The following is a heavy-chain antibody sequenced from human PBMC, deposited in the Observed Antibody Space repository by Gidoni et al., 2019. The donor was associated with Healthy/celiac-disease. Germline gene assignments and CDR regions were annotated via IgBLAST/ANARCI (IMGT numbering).Heavy chain of an antibody. CDR3: ARRVAGYSYDSNAYYFDY. J-gene: IGHJ4*02. CDR1: GFTFTSYS. CDR2: ISSSSSDI. Sequence: EVQLVESGGGLAQPGGSLRLSCAASGFTFTSYSMNWVRQAPGKGLEWVSYISSSSSDIYYVDSVKGRFTISRDNAKNSLYLQMSSLRAEDTAVYYCARRVAGYSYDSNAYYFDYWGQGTLVTVSS. V-gene: IGHV3-48*01. D-gene: IGHD5-18*01.